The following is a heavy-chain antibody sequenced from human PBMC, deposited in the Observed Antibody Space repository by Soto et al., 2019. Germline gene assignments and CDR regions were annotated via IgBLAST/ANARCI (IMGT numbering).Heavy chain of an antibody. CDR2: INAGNGNT. J-gene: IGHJ6*02. CDR3: ARDPSYYGMDV. Sequence: QVQLVQSGAEEKKPGASVKVSCKASGYTFTNYAMHWVRQAPGQRLEWMGWINAGNGNTKYSQKFQSRVTITRDTSASTAYMELSSLRSEDTAVYYCARDPSYYGMDVWGQGTTVTVSS. CDR1: GYTFTNYA. V-gene: IGHV1-3*05.